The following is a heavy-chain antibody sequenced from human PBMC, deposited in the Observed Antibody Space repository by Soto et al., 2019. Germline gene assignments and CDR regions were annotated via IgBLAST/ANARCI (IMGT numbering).Heavy chain of an antibody. V-gene: IGHV1-18*01. Sequence: QVRLVQSGAEVKRPGASVKVSCKASGYTFIDYAISWVRQAPGQGLEWMGWISGYNGNTIYAQKVQGRVTLTTDTSTRTVFMELRSLRSDDTAVYYCARVGAGGNRESLAYYYAMDVWGQGTTVIVSS. D-gene: IGHD5-18*01. CDR3: ARVGAGGNRESLAYYYAMDV. J-gene: IGHJ6*02. CDR1: GYTFIDYA. CDR2: ISGYNGNT.